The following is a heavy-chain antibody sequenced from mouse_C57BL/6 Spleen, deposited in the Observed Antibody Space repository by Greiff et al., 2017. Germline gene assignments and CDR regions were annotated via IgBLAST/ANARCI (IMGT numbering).Heavy chain of an antibody. CDR3: AREGYYYGSSSWYFDV. CDR2: IYPGDGDT. Sequence: VKVVESGPELVKPGASVKISCKASGYAFSSSWMNWVKQRPGKGLEWIGRIYPGDGDTNYNGKFKGKATLTADKSSSTAYMQLSSLTSEDSAVYFCAREGYYYGSSSWYFDVWGTGTTVTVSS. J-gene: IGHJ1*03. V-gene: IGHV1-82*01. D-gene: IGHD1-1*01. CDR1: GYAFSSSW.